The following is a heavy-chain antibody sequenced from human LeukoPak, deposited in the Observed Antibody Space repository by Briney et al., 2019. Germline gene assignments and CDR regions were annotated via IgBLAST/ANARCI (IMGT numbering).Heavy chain of an antibody. CDR2: IYPGDSRT. J-gene: IGHJ5*02. Sequence: GESLKISCKVSGYNFTNYCIAWVRQMPGKGLEWMGHIYPGDSRTRYSPSFQGQVTISADRSINTAYLQWSSLKASDTAMYYCGRRKFTSPWSDPWGQGTLVTVSS. CDR1: GYNFTNYC. CDR3: GRRKFTSPWSDP. V-gene: IGHV5-51*01. D-gene: IGHD2-2*01.